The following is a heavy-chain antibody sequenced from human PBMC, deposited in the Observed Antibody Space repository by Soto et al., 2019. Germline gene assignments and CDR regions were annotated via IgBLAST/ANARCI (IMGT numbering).Heavy chain of an antibody. CDR2: LIPIFGTA. Sequence: HVQLVQSGAEVKKPGSSVKVSGKASGGTFSIYAISWVRQAPGQGLEWMGGLIPIFGTANYAQKFQGRVTITSDESTSTAYMELSSLRSEDTAVYYCARLRFLEWLSRYYYYGMDVWGQGTTVTVSS. CDR3: ARLRFLEWLSRYYYYGMDV. CDR1: GGTFSIYA. J-gene: IGHJ6*02. V-gene: IGHV1-69*01. D-gene: IGHD3-3*01.